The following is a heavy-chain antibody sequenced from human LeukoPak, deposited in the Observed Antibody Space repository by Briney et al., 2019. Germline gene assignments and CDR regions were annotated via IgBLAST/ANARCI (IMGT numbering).Heavy chain of an antibody. D-gene: IGHD6-19*01. Sequence: ASVKVSCKASGYTFTGYYMHWVRQAPGQGLEWMGRINPNSGGTNYAQKFQGRVTMTRDTSISTAYMELSRLRSDDTAVYYCARVDGSSSGWFNKEYFQHWGQGPLVTVSS. CDR1: GYTFTGYY. J-gene: IGHJ1*01. V-gene: IGHV1-2*06. CDR3: ARVDGSSSGWFNKEYFQH. CDR2: INPNSGGT.